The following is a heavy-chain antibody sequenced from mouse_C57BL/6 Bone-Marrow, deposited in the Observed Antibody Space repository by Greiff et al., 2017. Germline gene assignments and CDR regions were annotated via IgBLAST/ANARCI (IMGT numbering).Heavy chain of an antibody. CDR3: ARRETAVDYWYFDV. CDR2: IYPGDGDT. D-gene: IGHD1-1*01. CDR1: GYAFSSYW. Sequence: VQLQQSGAELVKPGASVKISCKASGYAFSSYWMNWVKQRPGKGLEWIGQIYPGDGDTNYNGKFKGKATLTADKSSSTAYMQLSSLTSEDSAVYFCARRETAVDYWYFDVWGTGTTVTVSS. J-gene: IGHJ1*03. V-gene: IGHV1-80*01.